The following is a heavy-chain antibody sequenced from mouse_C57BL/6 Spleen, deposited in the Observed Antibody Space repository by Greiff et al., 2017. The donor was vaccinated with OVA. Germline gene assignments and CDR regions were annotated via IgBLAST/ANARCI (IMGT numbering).Heavy chain of an antibody. CDR3: ANRGAMDY. D-gene: IGHD3-1*01. V-gene: IGHV5-17*01. Sequence: EVKVVESGGGLVKPGGSLKLSCAASGFTFSDYGMHWVRQAPEKGLEWVAYISSGSSTIYYADTVKGRFTISRDNAKNTLFLQMTSLRAEDTAMYYCANRGAMDYWGQGTSVTVSS. CDR1: GFTFSDYG. J-gene: IGHJ4*01. CDR2: ISSGSSTI.